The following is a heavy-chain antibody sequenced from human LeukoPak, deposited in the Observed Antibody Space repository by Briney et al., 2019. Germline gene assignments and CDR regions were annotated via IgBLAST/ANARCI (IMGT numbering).Heavy chain of an antibody. CDR1: GGSFSGYY. CDR3: ARVSQRWLQLRGWGEFDY. D-gene: IGHD5-24*01. CDR2: IYYSGST. Sequence: PSETLSLTCAVYGGSFSGYYWSWIRQPPGKGLEWIGYIYYSGSTYYNPSLKSRVTISVDTSKNQFSLKLSSVTAADTAVYYCARVSQRWLQLRGWGEFDYWGQGTLVTVSS. V-gene: IGHV4-30-4*01. J-gene: IGHJ4*02.